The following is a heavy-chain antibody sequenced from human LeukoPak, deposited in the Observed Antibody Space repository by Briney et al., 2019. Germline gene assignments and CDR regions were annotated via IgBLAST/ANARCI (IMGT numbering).Heavy chain of an antibody. CDR2: INHSGST. V-gene: IGHV4-34*01. J-gene: IGHJ4*02. Sequence: PSETLSLTCAVYGGSFSGYYWSWIRQPPGKGLEWIGEINHSGSTNYNPSLKSRVTISVDTSKNQFSLKLSSVTAADTAVYYCARAAVNGSGSYYVPFFFDYWGQGTLVTVSS. CDR3: ARAAVNGSGSYYVPFFFDY. D-gene: IGHD3-10*01. CDR1: GGSFSGYY.